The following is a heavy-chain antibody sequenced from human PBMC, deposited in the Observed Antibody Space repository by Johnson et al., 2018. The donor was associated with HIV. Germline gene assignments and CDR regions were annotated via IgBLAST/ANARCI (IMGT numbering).Heavy chain of an antibody. D-gene: IGHD6-6*01. CDR3: AREVGSWYSSSSGAFDI. V-gene: IGHV3-13*01. J-gene: IGHJ3*02. CDR2: IGTAGDT. Sequence: MLLVESGGGLVQPGGSLRLSCAASGFTVSRNYMTWVRQAPGKGLEWVSAIGTAGDTYYPRSVKGRFTISRENAKNSLYLQMNSLRAGDTAVYYCAREVGSWYSSSSGAFDIWGQGTMVTVSS. CDR1: GFTVSRNY.